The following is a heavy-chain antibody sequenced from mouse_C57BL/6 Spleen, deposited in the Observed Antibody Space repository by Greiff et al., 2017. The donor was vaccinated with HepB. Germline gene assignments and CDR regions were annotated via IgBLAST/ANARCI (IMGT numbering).Heavy chain of an antibody. CDR1: GYAFTNYL. D-gene: IGHD2-4*01. CDR2: INPGSGGT. J-gene: IGHJ4*01. Sequence: VQLQQSGAELVRPGTSVKVSCKASGYAFTNYLIEWVKQRPGQGLEWIGVINPGSGGTNYNEKFKGKATLTADKSSSTAYMQLSSLTSEDSAVYFCARDDYDGRGHAMDYWGQGTSVTVSS. CDR3: ARDDYDGRGHAMDY. V-gene: IGHV1-54*01.